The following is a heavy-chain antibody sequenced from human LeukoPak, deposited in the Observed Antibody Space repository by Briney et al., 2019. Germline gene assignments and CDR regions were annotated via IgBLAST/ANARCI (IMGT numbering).Heavy chain of an antibody. CDR3: AREARGVISGIDY. CDR2: IYTSGSP. CDR1: GASTRSEY. Sequence: SETLSLTCTVSGASTRSEYWSWIRQPAGKGLEWIGRIYTSGSPNYNPSFKSRVTMSVDTSKNQFSLKLSSVTAADTAVYYCAREARGVISGIDYWGQGTLVTVSS. D-gene: IGHD3-10*01. J-gene: IGHJ4*02. V-gene: IGHV4-4*07.